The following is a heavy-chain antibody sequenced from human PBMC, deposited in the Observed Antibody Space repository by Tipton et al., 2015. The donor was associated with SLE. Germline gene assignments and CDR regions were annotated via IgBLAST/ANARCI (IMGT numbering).Heavy chain of an antibody. Sequence: GSLRLSCAASGFTFSSYSMNWVRQAPGKGLEWVSSISSSSYIYYADSVKGRFTISRDNAKNSLYLQMNSLRAEDTAVYYCARDPYCSSTSCSQVDYWGQGTLVTVSS. CDR2: ISSSSYI. V-gene: IGHV3-21*01. CDR3: ARDPYCSSTSCSQVDY. D-gene: IGHD2-2*01. J-gene: IGHJ4*02. CDR1: GFTFSSYS.